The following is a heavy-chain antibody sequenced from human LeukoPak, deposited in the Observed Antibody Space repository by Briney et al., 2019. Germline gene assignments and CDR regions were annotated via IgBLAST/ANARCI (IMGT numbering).Heavy chain of an antibody. CDR3: ATGEMATIGDPWEFDY. CDR1: GFTFSSYW. J-gene: IGHJ4*02. V-gene: IGHV3-74*01. Sequence: SGGSLRLSCAASGFTFSSYWTHWVRQAPGKGLVWVSRINSDGSSTSYADSVKGRFTISRDNAKNTLYLQMNSLRAEDTAVYYCATGEMATIGDPWEFDYWGQGTLVTVSS. CDR2: INSDGSST. D-gene: IGHD5-24*01.